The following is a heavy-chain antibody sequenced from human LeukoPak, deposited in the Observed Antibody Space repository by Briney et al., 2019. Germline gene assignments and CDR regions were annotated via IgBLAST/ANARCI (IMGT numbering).Heavy chain of an antibody. V-gene: IGHV4-30-4*01. CDR2: IYYSGST. CDR1: GGSISSGDYY. CDR3: ARGGGSGSYYPGYYYYGMDV. Sequence: SETLSLTCTVSGGSISSGDYYWSWIRQPPGTGLEWIGYIYYSGSTYYNPSLKSRVTISVDTSKNQFSLKLSSVTAADTAVYYCARGGGSGSYYPGYYYYGMDVWGQGTTVTVSS. D-gene: IGHD3-10*01. J-gene: IGHJ6*02.